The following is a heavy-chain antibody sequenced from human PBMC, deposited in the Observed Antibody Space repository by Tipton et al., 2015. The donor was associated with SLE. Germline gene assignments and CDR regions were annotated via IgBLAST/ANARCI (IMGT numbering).Heavy chain of an antibody. V-gene: IGHV4-4*08. Sequence: TLSLTCTVSGGSISSYYWSWIRQPPGKGLEWIGYIYTSGSTNYNPSLKSRVTISVDTSKNQFSLKLSSVTAADTAVYYCARGPIAVAANFDYWGQGTLVTVSS. D-gene: IGHD6-19*01. CDR2: IYTSGST. J-gene: IGHJ4*02. CDR3: ARGPIAVAANFDY. CDR1: GGSISSYY.